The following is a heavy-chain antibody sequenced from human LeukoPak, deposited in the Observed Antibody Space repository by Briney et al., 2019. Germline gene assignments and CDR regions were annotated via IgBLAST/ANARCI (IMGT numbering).Heavy chain of an antibody. V-gene: IGHV3-23*01. Sequence: GGSLRLSCAASGFTSSSCAMSWVRQAPGKGLEWVSGISGSDRSTYYADSVKGRFIISRDNSKNTLYLQMNSLRAEDTAVYYCAKDTSVGAFDIWGQGTMVTVSS. CDR2: ISGSDRST. D-gene: IGHD5/OR15-5a*01. J-gene: IGHJ3*02. CDR3: AKDTSVGAFDI. CDR1: GFTSSSCA.